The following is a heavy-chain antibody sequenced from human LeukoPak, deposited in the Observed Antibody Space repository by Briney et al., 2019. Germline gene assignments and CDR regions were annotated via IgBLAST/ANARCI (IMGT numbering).Heavy chain of an antibody. CDR3: ARDRVVVVPDNWFDP. Sequence: ASVKVSCKASGYTFTGYHMHWVRQAPGQGLEWMGWINPNSGGTNYAQKFQGRVTMTRDTSISTAYMELSRLRSDDTAVYYCARDRVVVVPDNWFDPWGQGTLVTVSS. V-gene: IGHV1-2*02. CDR1: GYTFTGYH. CDR2: INPNSGGT. D-gene: IGHD2-2*01. J-gene: IGHJ5*02.